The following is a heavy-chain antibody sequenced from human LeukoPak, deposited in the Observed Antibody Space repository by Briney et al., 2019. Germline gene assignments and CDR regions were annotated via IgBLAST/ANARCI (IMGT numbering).Heavy chain of an antibody. J-gene: IGHJ4*02. CDR2: INHGAST. CDR1: GGSFSGYY. CDR3: ARGAPGY. Sequence: PSETLSLTCAVYGGSFSGYYWSWIRQPPGKGLEWIGEINHGASTNYNPSLKSRATISIDTSKNPFSLKLTAVSAADTAVYYCARGAPGYWGQGTLVTVSS. V-gene: IGHV4-34*01.